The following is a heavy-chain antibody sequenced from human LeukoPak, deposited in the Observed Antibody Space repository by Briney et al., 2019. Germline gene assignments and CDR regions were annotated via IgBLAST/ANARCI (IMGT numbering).Heavy chain of an antibody. CDR2: INSDGSST. D-gene: IGHD3-10*01. J-gene: IGHJ3*02. V-gene: IGHV3-74*01. CDR1: GFIFSNYW. CDR3: ARAGKTGAAAFDI. Sequence: GGSLRLSCAAAGFIFSNYWMHWVRQAPGKGLVWVSRINSDGSSTNYADSVKGRFTISRDNTKNTLYLQMNSLRAEDTAVYYCARAGKTGAAAFDIWGQGTMVTVSS.